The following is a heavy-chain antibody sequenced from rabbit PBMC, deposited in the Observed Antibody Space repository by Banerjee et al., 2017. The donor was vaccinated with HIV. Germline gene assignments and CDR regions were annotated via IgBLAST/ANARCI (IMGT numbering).Heavy chain of an antibody. CDR1: GFTLSNYW. CDR3: ARDLAGVIGWNFNL. Sequence: QSLEESGGDLVKPGASLTLTCKASGFTLSNYWICWVRQAPGKGLEWIACIYAGSSGSPYYASWAKGRFTISKTSWTTVTLQMTSLTAADTATYFCARDLAGVIGWNFNLWGPGTLVTVS. D-gene: IGHD4-1*01. CDR2: IYAGSSGSP. J-gene: IGHJ4*01. V-gene: IGHV1S40*01.